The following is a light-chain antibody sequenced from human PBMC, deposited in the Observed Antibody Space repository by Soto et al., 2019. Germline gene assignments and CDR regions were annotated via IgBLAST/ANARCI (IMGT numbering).Light chain of an antibody. V-gene: IGLV4-69*01. CDR3: QTWGTAFQV. Sequence: QSVLTQSPSASASLGASVKLTCTLSSGHSSYAIAWHQKQPGKGPRYLMDLNNDGSHSKGDGIPDRFSGSSSGAERYLIISSLQSEDEADYYCQTWGTAFQVFGGGTKLTVL. J-gene: IGLJ2*01. CDR1: SGHSSYA. CDR2: LNNDGSH.